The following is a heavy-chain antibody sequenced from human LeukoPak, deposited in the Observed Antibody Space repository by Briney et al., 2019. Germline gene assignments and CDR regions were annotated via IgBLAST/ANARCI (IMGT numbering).Heavy chain of an antibody. D-gene: IGHD1-26*01. CDR2: IYYSGST. V-gene: IGHV4-59*01. CDR1: GSSISSYY. J-gene: IGHJ4*02. Sequence: ETLSLTCTVSGSSISSYYWSWIRQPPGKGLEWIAYIYYSGSTNYNPSLKSRVTISVDTSKKKFSLNLSSVTAADTAVYYCARGSGGSYFDYWGQGTLVTVSS. CDR3: ARGSGGSYFDY.